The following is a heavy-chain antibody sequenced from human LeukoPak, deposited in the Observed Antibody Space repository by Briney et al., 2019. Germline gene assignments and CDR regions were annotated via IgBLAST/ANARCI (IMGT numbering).Heavy chain of an antibody. D-gene: IGHD1-20*01. CDR2: IYSGGST. V-gene: IGHV3-53*01. J-gene: IGHJ2*01. Sequence: GGSLRLSCAASGFTVSSNYMSWVRQAPGKGLEWVSVIYSGGSTYYADSVKGRFTISRDNSKNTLYLQMNSLRAEDTAVYYCARGVFAGDLLTGYWYFDLRGRGTLVTVSS. CDR1: GFTVSSNY. CDR3: ARGVFAGDLLTGYWYFDL.